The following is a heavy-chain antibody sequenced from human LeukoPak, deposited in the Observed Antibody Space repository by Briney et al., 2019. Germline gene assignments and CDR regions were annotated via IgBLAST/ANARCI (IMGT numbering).Heavy chain of an antibody. CDR1: GVTVSSNY. D-gene: IGHD2-15*01. Sequence: GESLTLSCSASGVTVSSNYMSGVRQPPGKGRECCAVMYNGGSTYYPDSVKRRFTTSRDNSKNPLFLQMNRLRAQDTAVYYCARDAGGYCSGSCLGAGYWGQGTLVTVSS. V-gene: IGHV3-66*02. CDR3: ARDAGGYCSGSCLGAGY. CDR2: MYNGGST. J-gene: IGHJ4*02.